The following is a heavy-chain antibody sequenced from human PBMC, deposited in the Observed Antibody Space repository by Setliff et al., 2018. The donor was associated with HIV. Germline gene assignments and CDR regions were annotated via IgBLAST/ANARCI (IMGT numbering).Heavy chain of an antibody. CDR3: ARDGRYSFGYNWFDP. CDR2: ISSSRNT. V-gene: IGHV4-39*02. CDR1: GGSISSTSYY. Sequence: SETLSLTCTVSGGSISSTSYYWGWIRQPPGTGLEWIGSISSSRNTYYNPSLMSRVTTSVDTPKNQFSLKLNSVTAADTAVYYCARDGRYSFGYNWFDPWGQGTLVTVSS. D-gene: IGHD5-18*01. J-gene: IGHJ5*02.